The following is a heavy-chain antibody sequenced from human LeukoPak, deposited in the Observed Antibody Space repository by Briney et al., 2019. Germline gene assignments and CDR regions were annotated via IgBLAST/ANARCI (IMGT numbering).Heavy chain of an antibody. CDR3: ARGIVVVTALYDAFDI. CDR2: INPNSGGT. V-gene: IGHV1-2*02. CDR1: GYIFTSYS. J-gene: IGHJ3*02. D-gene: IGHD2-21*02. Sequence: ASVKVSCKASGYIFTSYSIGWVRQAPGQGLEWMGWINPNSGGTNYAQKFQGRVTMTRDTSISTAYMELSRLRSDDTAVYYCARGIVVVTALYDAFDIWGQGTMVTVSS.